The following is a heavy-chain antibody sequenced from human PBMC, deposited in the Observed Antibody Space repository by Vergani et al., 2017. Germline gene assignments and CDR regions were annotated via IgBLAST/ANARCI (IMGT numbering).Heavy chain of an antibody. J-gene: IGHJ5*01. CDR1: GFTFSNYA. CDR2: ISGLGLST. CDR3: VKEKIGLGSYCLDS. Sequence: EVHLLESGGGLVQSGGSLRLSCAASGFTFSNYAVSWVRQAPGRGLAWVSGISGLGLSTYYADSVKGRFSISRDNSKNTLFLQMHSLRAEDTAIYYCVKEKIGLGSYCLDS. D-gene: IGHD2/OR15-2a*01. V-gene: IGHV3-23*01.